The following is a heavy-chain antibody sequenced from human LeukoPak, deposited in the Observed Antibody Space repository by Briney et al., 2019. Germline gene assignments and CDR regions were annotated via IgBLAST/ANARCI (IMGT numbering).Heavy chain of an antibody. CDR1: GDSISSYY. J-gene: IGHJ4*02. CDR2: IYYSGST. D-gene: IGHD3-22*01. CDR3: ARGGWNKFDY. V-gene: IGHV4-59*01. Sequence: SETLSLTCTVSGDSISSYYWSWIRQPPGKGLEWIGYIYYSGSTNYNPSLKSRVTISVDTPKNQFSLKLSSVTAADTAVYYCARGGWNKFDYWGQGTLVTVSS.